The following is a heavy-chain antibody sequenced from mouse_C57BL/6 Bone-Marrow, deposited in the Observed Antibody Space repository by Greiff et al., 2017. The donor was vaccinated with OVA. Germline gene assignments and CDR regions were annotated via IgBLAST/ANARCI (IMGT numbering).Heavy chain of an antibody. CDR2: IHPNSGST. Sequence: VQLQQSGAELVKPGASVKLSCKASGYTFTSYWMHWVKQRPGQGLEWIGMIHPNSGSTNYNEKFKSKATLTVDKSSSTAYMQLSSLTSEDSAVYYCARERVVPFAYWGQGTLVTVSA. CDR1: GYTFTSYW. D-gene: IGHD1-1*01. J-gene: IGHJ3*01. CDR3: ARERVVPFAY. V-gene: IGHV1-64*01.